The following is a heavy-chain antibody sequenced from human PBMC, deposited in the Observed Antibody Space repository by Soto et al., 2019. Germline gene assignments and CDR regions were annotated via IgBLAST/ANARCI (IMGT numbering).Heavy chain of an antibody. CDR3: ARGPSYSDSYFDY. CDR2: ISYDGNNK. J-gene: IGHJ4*02. Sequence: GGSLRLSCAASEFPFSNYAMHWVRQPPGKGLQWLAVISYDGNNKYYADSVEGRFTISRDNSKNTVYLQMNSLRLEDTAVYYCARGPSYSDSYFDYWGQGTLVTVSS. CDR1: EFPFSNYA. V-gene: IGHV3-30*03. D-gene: IGHD4-17*01.